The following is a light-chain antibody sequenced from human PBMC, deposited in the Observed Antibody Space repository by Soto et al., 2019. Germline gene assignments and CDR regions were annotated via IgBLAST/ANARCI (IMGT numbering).Light chain of an antibody. CDR2: GNS. CDR3: QSYDSSLSGVA. Sequence: QSVLTQPPSVSGTPGQRVTISCTGSSSNIGAGYDVHWYQQLPGTAPKLLIYGNSNRPSGVPDRFSGSKSGTSASLAITGLQAEDEADNYCQSYDSSLSGVAFGGGTKLTVL. CDR1: SSNIGAGYD. V-gene: IGLV1-40*01. J-gene: IGLJ2*01.